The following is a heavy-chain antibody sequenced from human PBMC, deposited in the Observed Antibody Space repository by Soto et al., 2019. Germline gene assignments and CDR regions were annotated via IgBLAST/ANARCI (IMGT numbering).Heavy chain of an antibody. CDR2: INHSGST. J-gene: IGHJ5*02. D-gene: IGHD3-3*01. Sequence: SETLSLTCAVYGGSFSGYYWSWIRQPPGKGLEWIGEINHSGSTNYNPSLKSRVTISVDTSKNQFSLKLSSVTAADTAVYYCARFKDFWSGYSFDPWGQGTLVTVSS. CDR3: ARFKDFWSGYSFDP. CDR1: GGSFSGYY. V-gene: IGHV4-34*01.